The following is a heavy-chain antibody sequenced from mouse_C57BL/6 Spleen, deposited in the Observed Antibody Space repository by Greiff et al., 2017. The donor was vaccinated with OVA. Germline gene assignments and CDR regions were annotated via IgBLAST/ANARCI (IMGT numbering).Heavy chain of an antibody. CDR1: GYAFSSSW. V-gene: IGHV1-82*01. CDR2: IYPGDGDT. D-gene: IGHD2-1*01. CDR3: ARDGNYPCYAMDY. Sequence: VKLVESGPELVKPGASVKISCKASGYAFSSSWMNWVKQRPGKGLEWIGRIYPGDGDTNYNGKFKGKATLTADKSSSTAYMQLSSLTSEDSAVYFCARDGNYPCYAMDYWGQGTSVTVSS. J-gene: IGHJ4*01.